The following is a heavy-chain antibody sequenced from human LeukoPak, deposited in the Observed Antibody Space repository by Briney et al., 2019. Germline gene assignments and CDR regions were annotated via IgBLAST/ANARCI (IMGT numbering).Heavy chain of an antibody. D-gene: IGHD6-19*01. CDR1: GGSISSYY. CDR3: AGRAQTTGWAFDY. CDR2: IHTSGST. V-gene: IGHV4-4*07. J-gene: IGHJ4*02. Sequence: SGTLSLTCIVSGGSISSYYWSWIRQPAGKGLEWIGQIHTSGSTNYNPPLKSRVAMSVDTSKNQFSLELSSVTAADTAVYYCAGRAQTTGWAFDYWGQGALVTVSS.